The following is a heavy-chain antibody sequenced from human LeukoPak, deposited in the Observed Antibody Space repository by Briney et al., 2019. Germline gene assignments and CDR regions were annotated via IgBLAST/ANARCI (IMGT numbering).Heavy chain of an antibody. CDR1: GNSFISYW. V-gene: IGHV5-51*01. D-gene: IGHD3-10*01. CDR2: IYPGDSDT. CDR3: ARAFGIDYFDY. Sequence: GESLKISCKGSGNSFISYWIGWVRQLPGKGLEWMGIIYPGDSDTRYSPSFQGQVTISADKSISTAYLQWSSLKASDTAMYYCARAFGIDYFDYWGQGTLVTVSS. J-gene: IGHJ4*02.